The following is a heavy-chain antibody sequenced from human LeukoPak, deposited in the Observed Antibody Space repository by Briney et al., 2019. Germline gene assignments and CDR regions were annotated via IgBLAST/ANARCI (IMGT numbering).Heavy chain of an antibody. Sequence: PGGSLRLSCAASGFTFDDYAMHWVRQTPGKGLEWVSGISWNSDSIGYADSVKGRFTISRDNAKNSLYLQMNSLRAEDMAWYYCAKGSSSWYTQFDYWGQGTLVTVSS. CDR1: GFTFDDYA. V-gene: IGHV3-9*03. D-gene: IGHD6-13*01. J-gene: IGHJ4*02. CDR2: ISWNSDSI. CDR3: AKGSSSWYTQFDY.